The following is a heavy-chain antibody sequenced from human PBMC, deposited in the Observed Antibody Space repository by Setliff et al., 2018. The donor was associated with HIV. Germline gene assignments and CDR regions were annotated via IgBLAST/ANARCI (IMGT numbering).Heavy chain of an antibody. V-gene: IGHV1-69*05. CDR3: ATERYQLRYNSYYYYYGMDV. CDR2: TTPLLGTT. J-gene: IGHJ6*02. Sequence: ASVKVSCKASGNTFSSYGITWVRQAPGQGLEWMGGTTPLLGTTKYSEKFKGRVTITRDSSASTAYMELSSLTSEDTAVYYCATERYQLRYNSYYYYYGMDVWGQGTTVTVSS. CDR1: GNTFSSYG. D-gene: IGHD2-2*02.